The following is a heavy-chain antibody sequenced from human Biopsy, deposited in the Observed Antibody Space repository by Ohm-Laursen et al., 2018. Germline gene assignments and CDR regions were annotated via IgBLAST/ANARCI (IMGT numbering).Heavy chain of an antibody. CDR1: GFTFSHAW. D-gene: IGHD3-22*01. Sequence: SLRLSCTASGFTFSHAWMSWVRQAPGKRLEWVGRIKNEIDGGTTDYAAPVKGRFTILRDDSKNMLFLQMDSLKTEDTAVYYCTHHYDASDDVFDIWGQGTVVTVSS. J-gene: IGHJ3*02. V-gene: IGHV3-15*01. CDR3: THHYDASDDVFDI. CDR2: IKNEIDGGTT.